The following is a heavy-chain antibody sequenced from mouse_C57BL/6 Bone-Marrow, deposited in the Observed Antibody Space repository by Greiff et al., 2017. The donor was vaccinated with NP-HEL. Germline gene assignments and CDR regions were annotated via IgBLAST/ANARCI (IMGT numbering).Heavy chain of an antibody. J-gene: IGHJ1*03. Sequence: VKLVESGPGLVQPSQSLSITCTVSGFSLTSYGVHWVRQSPGKGLEWLGVIWSGGSTDYNAAFISRLSISKDNSKSHVFFKMNSLQADDTAIYYCARITTVVPLDVWGTGTTVTVSS. V-gene: IGHV2-2*01. D-gene: IGHD1-1*01. CDR2: IWSGGST. CDR1: GFSLTSYG. CDR3: ARITTVVPLDV.